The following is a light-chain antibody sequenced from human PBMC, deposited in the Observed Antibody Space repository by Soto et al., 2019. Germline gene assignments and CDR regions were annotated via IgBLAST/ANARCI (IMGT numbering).Light chain of an antibody. J-gene: IGKJ2*01. Sequence: EIVMTQSPATLSVSPGERATLYCKARQRISSNLAWYQQKPGQPPRLLIYGASTRATGISARFSGSGSGTEFTLTISGLQSEDFALYYCQQYNIWPPYTFGQGTKVEIK. CDR2: GAS. CDR3: QQYNIWPPYT. V-gene: IGKV3-15*01. CDR1: QRISSN.